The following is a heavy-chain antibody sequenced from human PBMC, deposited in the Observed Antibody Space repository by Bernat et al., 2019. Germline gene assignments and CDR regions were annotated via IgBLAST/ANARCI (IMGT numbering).Heavy chain of an antibody. CDR2: IKDDGSEK. V-gene: IGHV3-7*03. Sequence: EVQLVESGGGLVQPGGSLRLSCAASGFTFSAYWMNWVRQAPGTGLEWVANIKDDGSEKYYVDSVKGRFTISRDNAKNSLYLQMRSLRAEDTAVYYCARVGVTAGAGLFDYWGQGALLTVSS. CDR3: ARVGVTAGAGLFDY. D-gene: IGHD2-21*02. CDR1: GFTFSAYW. J-gene: IGHJ4*02.